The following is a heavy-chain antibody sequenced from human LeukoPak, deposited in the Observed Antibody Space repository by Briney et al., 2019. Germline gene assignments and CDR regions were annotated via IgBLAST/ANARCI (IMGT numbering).Heavy chain of an antibody. Sequence: GGSLRLSCAASGFTFSSYSMNWVRQAPGKGLEWVSYISSSSSTIYYADSVKGRFTISRDNAKNSLYLQMNSLRDEDTAVYYCARGDYYDSSGYCTNWGQGTLVTVSS. J-gene: IGHJ4*02. V-gene: IGHV3-48*02. D-gene: IGHD3-22*01. CDR3: ARGDYYDSSGYCTN. CDR2: ISSSSSTI. CDR1: GFTFSSYS.